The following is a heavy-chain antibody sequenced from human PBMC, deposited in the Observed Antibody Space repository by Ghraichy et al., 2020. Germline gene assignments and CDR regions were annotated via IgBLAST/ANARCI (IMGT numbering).Heavy chain of an antibody. J-gene: IGHJ4*02. CDR2: VRTKNNGFTT. Sequence: LSLTCAASGFTFSDYYMDWVRQAPGRGLEWVARVRTKNNGFTTESAASVKGRFIISRDDSRSSVFLQMDSLKTEDTAVYYCTRGHAGFDYWGQGTLVTVSS. D-gene: IGHD1-1*01. CDR1: GFTFSDYY. V-gene: IGHV3-72*01. CDR3: TRGHAGFDY.